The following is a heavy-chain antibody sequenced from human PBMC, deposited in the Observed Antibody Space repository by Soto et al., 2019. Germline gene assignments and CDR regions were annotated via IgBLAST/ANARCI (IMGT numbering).Heavy chain of an antibody. Sequence: GGSLRLSCAASGFTFSNFAMTWVRQAPGKGLGWVSAISGSADSTYYADSGKGRFTISRDNSRNTLYLQMSSLRAEDTAVYYCAKGIYNYGYNSFDHWGQGTLVTVSS. CDR2: ISGSADST. J-gene: IGHJ4*02. CDR3: AKGIYNYGYNSFDH. D-gene: IGHD5-18*01. CDR1: GFTFSNFA. V-gene: IGHV3-23*01.